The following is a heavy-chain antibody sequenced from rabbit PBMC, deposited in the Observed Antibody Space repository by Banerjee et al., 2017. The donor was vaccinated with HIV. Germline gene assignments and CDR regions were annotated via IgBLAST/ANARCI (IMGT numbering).Heavy chain of an antibody. CDR1: GFDLSNYYY. Sequence: QEQLVESGGGLVQPEGSLTLTCKASGFDLSNYYYICWVRQAPGKGLEWIACIYTDGGNTYYANWAKGRFTISKTSSTTVTLQMTSLTAADTATYFCARDYAGSSDFFNLWGQGTLVTVS. CDR3: ARDYAGSSDFFNL. V-gene: IGHV1S45*01. CDR2: IYTDGGNT. D-gene: IGHD8-1*01. J-gene: IGHJ4*01.